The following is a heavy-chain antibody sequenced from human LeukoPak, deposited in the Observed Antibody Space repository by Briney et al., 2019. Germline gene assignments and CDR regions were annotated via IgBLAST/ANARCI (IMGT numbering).Heavy chain of an antibody. CDR3: ARRIAMVRGVMWDTFDY. V-gene: IGHV4-39*01. D-gene: IGHD3-10*01. CDR2: IYYSGST. Sequence: TPSETLSLTCTVSGGSISSSSYCWGWIRQPPGKGLEWIGSIYYSGSTYYNPSLKGRVTISVDTSKNQFSLKLSSVTAADTAVYYCARRIAMVRGVMWDTFDYWGQGTLVTVSS. J-gene: IGHJ4*02. CDR1: GGSISSSSYC.